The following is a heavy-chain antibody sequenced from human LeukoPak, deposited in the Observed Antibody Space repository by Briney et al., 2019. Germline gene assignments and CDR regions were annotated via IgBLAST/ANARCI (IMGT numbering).Heavy chain of an antibody. Sequence: GRSLRLSCAASGFAFGSYAMHWVRQAPGKGLEWVAFISYDGGTKYYADSVKGRFTISRDNSKSTLYLQMNSLRAEDTAVYYCARDRRNGGNWDAFDIWGQGTMVTVSS. J-gene: IGHJ3*02. CDR2: ISYDGGTK. CDR1: GFAFGSYA. CDR3: ARDRRNGGNWDAFDI. V-gene: IGHV3-30-3*01. D-gene: IGHD4-23*01.